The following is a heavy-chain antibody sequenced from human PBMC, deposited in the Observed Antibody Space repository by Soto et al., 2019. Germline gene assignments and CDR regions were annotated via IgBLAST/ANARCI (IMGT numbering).Heavy chain of an antibody. V-gene: IGHV1-46*01. CDR2: INPSGGST. CDR1: GYTFTSYY. D-gene: IGHD3-22*01. J-gene: IGHJ4*02. Sequence: GASVNVSCKASGYTFTSYYMHWVRQAPGQGLEWMGIINPSGGSTSYAQKFQGRVTMTRDTSTSTVYMELSSLRSEDTAVYYCARERTYYYDSSSYLDYWGQGTLVTVSS. CDR3: ARERTYYYDSSSYLDY.